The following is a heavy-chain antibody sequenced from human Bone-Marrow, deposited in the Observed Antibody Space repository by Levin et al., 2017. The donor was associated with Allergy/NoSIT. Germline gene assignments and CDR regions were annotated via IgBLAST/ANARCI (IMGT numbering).Heavy chain of an antibody. Sequence: SQTLSLTCPVSGGSISSGDYYWSWIRQRPGKGLEWLGYSYHSGITSYNPSLKSRLTISVDMSRNQLSLRLSSVTAADTAVYYCAKAGADYDGSGYYVSWGQGTLVTVSS. CDR3: AKAGADYDGSGYYVS. CDR1: GGSISSGDYY. J-gene: IGHJ5*02. CDR2: SYHSGIT. D-gene: IGHD3-22*01. V-gene: IGHV4-31*03.